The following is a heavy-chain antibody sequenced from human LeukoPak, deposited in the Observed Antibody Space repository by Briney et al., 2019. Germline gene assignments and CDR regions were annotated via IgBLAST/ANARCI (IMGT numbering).Heavy chain of an antibody. CDR2: ISSSSSYI. CDR1: GFTFSSYS. D-gene: IGHD4-23*01. Sequence: PGGSLRLSCAASGFTFSSYSMNWVRQAPGKGLEWVSSISSSSSYIYYADSVKGRFTISRDNAKNSLYLQMNSLRAEDTAVYYCAREMDGGNPHDAFDIWGQGTMVTVSS. J-gene: IGHJ3*02. V-gene: IGHV3-21*01. CDR3: AREMDGGNPHDAFDI.